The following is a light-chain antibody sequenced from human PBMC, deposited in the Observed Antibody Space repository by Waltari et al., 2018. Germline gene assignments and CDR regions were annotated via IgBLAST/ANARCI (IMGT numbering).Light chain of an antibody. J-gene: IGLJ3*02. Sequence: SYVLTQPPSVSVAPGQTARITRGGNNIGSKTVHWHQQKPGTAPVLVVHDDSARPSRIPERFSGSNAGNTATLTVSRVEGGDEADYYCQVWDSSSDHWVFGGGTKLTVL. CDR2: DDS. CDR3: QVWDSSSDHWV. CDR1: NIGSKT. V-gene: IGLV3-21*02.